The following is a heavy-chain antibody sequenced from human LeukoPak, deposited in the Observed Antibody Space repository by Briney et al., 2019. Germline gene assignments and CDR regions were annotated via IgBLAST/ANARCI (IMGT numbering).Heavy chain of an antibody. D-gene: IGHD1-7*01. V-gene: IGHV1-2*02. Sequence: ASVKVSCKASGYTFTGYYMHWVRQAPGQGLEWMGWTNPNSGGTNYAQKFQGRVTMTRDTSISTAYMELSRLRSDDTAVYYCARETTLYYGMDVWGQGTTVTVSS. CDR3: ARETTLYYGMDV. J-gene: IGHJ6*02. CDR1: GYTFTGYY. CDR2: TNPNSGGT.